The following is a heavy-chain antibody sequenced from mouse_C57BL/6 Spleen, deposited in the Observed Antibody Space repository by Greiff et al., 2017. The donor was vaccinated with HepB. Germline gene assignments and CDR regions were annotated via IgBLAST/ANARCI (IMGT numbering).Heavy chain of an antibody. CDR3: ARGTVNFDY. D-gene: IGHD4-1*01. CDR2: INPYNGGT. Sequence: EVQLQQSGPVLVKPGASVKMSCKASGYTFTDYYMNWVKQSHGKSLEWIGVINPYNGGTSYNQKFKGKATLTVYKSSSTAYMELNSLTSEDSAVYYCARGTVNFDYWGQGTTLTVSS. CDR1: GYTFTDYY. V-gene: IGHV1-19*01. J-gene: IGHJ2*01.